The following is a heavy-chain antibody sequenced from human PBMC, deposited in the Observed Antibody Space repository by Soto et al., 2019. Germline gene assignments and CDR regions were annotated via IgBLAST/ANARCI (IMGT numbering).Heavy chain of an antibody. D-gene: IGHD6-6*01. CDR2: IYYSGST. CDR1: GGSISSYY. J-gene: IGHJ5*02. CDR3: ARVGSKYSSSFDWFDP. V-gene: IGHV4-59*01. Sequence: PSETLSLTCTVCGGSISSYYWSWIRQPPGKGLEWIGYIYYSGSTNYNPSLKSRVTISVDTSKNQFSLKLSSVTAADTAVYYCARVGSKYSSSFDWFDPWGQGTLVTVSS.